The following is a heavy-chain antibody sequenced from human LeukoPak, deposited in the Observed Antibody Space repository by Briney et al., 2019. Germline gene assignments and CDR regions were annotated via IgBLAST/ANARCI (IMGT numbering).Heavy chain of an antibody. J-gene: IGHJ4*02. Sequence: SETLSLTCTVSGGSISSGDYYWSWIRQPPGKGLEWIGYIYYSGSTYYNPSLKSRVTISVDTSKNQYSLELSSVTAADTAVYYCARAAVGVVDYWGQGTLVTVSS. CDR1: GGSISSGDYY. D-gene: IGHD6-19*01. CDR3: ARAAVGVVDY. V-gene: IGHV4-30-4*01. CDR2: IYYSGST.